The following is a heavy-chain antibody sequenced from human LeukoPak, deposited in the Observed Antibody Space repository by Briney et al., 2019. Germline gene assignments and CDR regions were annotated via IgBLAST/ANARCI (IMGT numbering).Heavy chain of an antibody. CDR2: IYYSGST. V-gene: IGHV4-59*08. J-gene: IGHJ4*02. CDR1: GGSISNYY. CDR3: ARQTTVISFDY. Sequence: SETLSLTCTVSGGSISNYYWSWIRQPPGKGLEWIGYIYYSGSTNYNPSLKSRVTISVDTSKNQFSLKLSSVTAADTAVYYCARQTTVISFDYWGQGALVTVSS. D-gene: IGHD4-17*01.